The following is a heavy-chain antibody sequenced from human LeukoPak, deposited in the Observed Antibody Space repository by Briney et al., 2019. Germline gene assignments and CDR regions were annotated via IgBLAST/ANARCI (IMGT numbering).Heavy chain of an antibody. V-gene: IGHV4-34*01. D-gene: IGHD3-22*01. Sequence: SETLSLTCAVCGGSFSGYYWSWIRQPPGKGLEWIGEINHSGSTNYNPSLKSRVTISVDTSKNQFSLKLSSVTAADTAVYYCARVRVITMFDPWGQGTLVTVSS. CDR1: GGSFSGYY. CDR2: INHSGST. J-gene: IGHJ5*02. CDR3: ARVRVITMFDP.